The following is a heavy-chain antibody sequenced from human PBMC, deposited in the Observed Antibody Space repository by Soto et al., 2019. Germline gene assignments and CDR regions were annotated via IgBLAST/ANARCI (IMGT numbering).Heavy chain of an antibody. CDR2: IGGSGGSI. CDR1: GFTFSAFS. V-gene: IGHV3-48*02. J-gene: IGHJ4*02. Sequence: GSLRLSCAASGFTFSAFSMNWGRQAPGKGLEWLSYIGGSGGSISYADSVKGRFTISRDNGKNTLYLQMSSLRDEDTAVYYCARDLAWAFDSWGQGALVTVSS. D-gene: IGHD1-26*01. CDR3: ARDLAWAFDS.